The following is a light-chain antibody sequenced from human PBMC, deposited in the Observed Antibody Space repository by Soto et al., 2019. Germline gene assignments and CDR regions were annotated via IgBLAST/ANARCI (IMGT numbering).Light chain of an antibody. Sequence: QSALTQPASVSRSPGQSITISCTGSSSDVGDYKYVSWYQQHPGKAPKLMIYEVTNRPSGVSNRFSGSKSGYTASLTISGLQAEDEADYYCSSYISGTTLVFGGGTKLTVL. CDR3: SSYISGTTLV. CDR1: SSDVGDYKY. J-gene: IGLJ2*01. V-gene: IGLV2-14*01. CDR2: EVT.